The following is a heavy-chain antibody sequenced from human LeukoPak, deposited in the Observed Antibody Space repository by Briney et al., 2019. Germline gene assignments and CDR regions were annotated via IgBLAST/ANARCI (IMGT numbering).Heavy chain of an antibody. CDR1: GFTFSSYW. V-gene: IGHV3-7*01. D-gene: IGHD2-8*01. Sequence: PGGSLRLSCAASGFTFSSYWMSWVRQAPGKGLEWVANIKQDGSEKYYVDSVKGRFTISRDNAKNSLYLQMNSLRAEDTAVYYCARGPQDIVLMVYASSNAFDIWGQGTMVTVSS. CDR3: ARGPQDIVLMVYASSNAFDI. J-gene: IGHJ3*02. CDR2: IKQDGSEK.